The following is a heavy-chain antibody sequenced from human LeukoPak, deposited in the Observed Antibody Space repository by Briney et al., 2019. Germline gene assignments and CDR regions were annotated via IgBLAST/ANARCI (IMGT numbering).Heavy chain of an antibody. Sequence: GGSLRLSCAASGFTFSDYYMSWIRQAPGKGLEWVSYISSSSSSTNYADSVKGRFTISRDNAKNSLYLQMNSLRPEDAAVYYCARVPGKYAFDIWGQGTMVTVSA. J-gene: IGHJ3*02. D-gene: IGHD3-10*01. CDR2: ISSSSSST. CDR1: GFTFSDYY. CDR3: ARVPGKYAFDI. V-gene: IGHV3-11*05.